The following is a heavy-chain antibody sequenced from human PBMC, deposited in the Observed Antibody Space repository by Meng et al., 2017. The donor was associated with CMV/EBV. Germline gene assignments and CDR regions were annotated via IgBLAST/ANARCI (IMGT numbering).Heavy chain of an antibody. CDR1: GGTFSSYA. V-gene: IGHV1-69*05. D-gene: IGHD3-16*01. CDR2: IIPIFGTA. J-gene: IGHJ3*02. CDR3: ARDRLTREAFDI. Sequence: KISCKASGGTFSSYAISWVRQAPGQGLEWMGGIIPIFGTANYAQKFQGRVTITTDESTSTAYMELSSLRSEDTAVYYCARDRLTREAFDIWGQGTMVTVSS.